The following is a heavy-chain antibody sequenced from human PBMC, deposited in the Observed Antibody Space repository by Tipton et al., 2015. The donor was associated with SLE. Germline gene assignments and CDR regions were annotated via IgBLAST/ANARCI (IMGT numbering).Heavy chain of an antibody. V-gene: IGHV4-34*01. CDR1: GGSFSGYY. D-gene: IGHD6-25*01. J-gene: IGHJ6*02. CDR2: INHSGST. Sequence: TLSLTCDVYGGSFSGYYWNWIRQPPGKGLEWIGEINHSGSTNYNPSLKSRVTISVDTSKNQFSLKLSSVTAADTAVYYCASPGYSSDWGQGTTVTVSS. CDR3: ASPGYSSD.